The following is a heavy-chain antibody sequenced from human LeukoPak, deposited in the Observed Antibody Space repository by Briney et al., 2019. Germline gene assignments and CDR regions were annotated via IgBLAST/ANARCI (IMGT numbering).Heavy chain of an antibody. CDR1: GGSISSSSYY. V-gene: IGHV4-39*01. CDR2: IYYSGST. D-gene: IGHD3-10*01. J-gene: IGHJ4*02. Sequence: KPSETLSLTCTVSGGSISSSSYYWGWIRQPPGKGLEWIGSIYYSGSTYYNPSLKSRVTISVDTSKNQFSLKLSSVTAADTAVYYCATFPYYYGSGSGHAAANDYWGQGTLVTVSS. CDR3: ATFPYYYGSGSGHAAANDY.